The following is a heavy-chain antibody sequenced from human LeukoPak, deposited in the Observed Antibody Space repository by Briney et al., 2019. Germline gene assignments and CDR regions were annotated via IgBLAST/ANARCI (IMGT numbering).Heavy chain of an antibody. J-gene: IGHJ4*02. CDR1: GFIFSKHG. CDR3: ARGPRFFDPTWDY. D-gene: IGHD3-3*01. Sequence: PGTSLRLSCAASGFIFSKHGLHWVRQAPGKGLEWVASISSDGISEFYTDSVQGRFTISRDNSKNTVYLQMNSLRPEDSALYYCARGPRFFDPTWDYWGQGTLVTVSS. CDR2: ISSDGISE. V-gene: IGHV3-30*04.